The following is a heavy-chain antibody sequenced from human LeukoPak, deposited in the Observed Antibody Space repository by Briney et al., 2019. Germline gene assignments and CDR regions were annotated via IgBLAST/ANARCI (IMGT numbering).Heavy chain of an antibody. CDR3: AKYIAARRHFDY. Sequence: PGGSLRLSCAASGFTFSSYAMSWVRQAPGKGLEWVSAISGSGGSTYYADSVEGRFTISRDNSKNTLYLQMNSLRAEDTAVYHCAKYIAARRHFDYWGQGTLVTVSS. J-gene: IGHJ4*02. CDR2: ISGSGGST. V-gene: IGHV3-23*01. CDR1: GFTFSSYA. D-gene: IGHD6-6*01.